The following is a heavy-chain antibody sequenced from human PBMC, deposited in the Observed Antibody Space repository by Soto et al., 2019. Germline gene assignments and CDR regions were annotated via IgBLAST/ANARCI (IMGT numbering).Heavy chain of an antibody. J-gene: IGHJ3*01. CDR1: GFRFGDYA. D-gene: IGHD3-10*01. Sequence: GGSLRLSCTASGFRFGDYAMSWFRQAPGKGPEWISFIRSKASGATTEYAPSVTVRFTMSRDDSKSIVYLQMNSLETEDTAVYYCARDLFGRRAFDVWGQGTMVTVSS. CDR2: IRSKASGATT. V-gene: IGHV3-49*03. CDR3: ARDLFGRRAFDV.